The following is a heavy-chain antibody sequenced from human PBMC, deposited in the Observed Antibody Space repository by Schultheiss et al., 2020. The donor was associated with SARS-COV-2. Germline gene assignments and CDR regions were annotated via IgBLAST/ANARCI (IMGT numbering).Heavy chain of an antibody. CDR2: IYSGGST. D-gene: IGHD6-6*01. V-gene: IGHV3-53*05. CDR1: GFTVSSNY. CDR3: AKGYLYSSSSGWFDP. J-gene: IGHJ5*02. Sequence: GGSLRLSCAASGFTVSSNYMSWVRQAPGKGLEWVSVIYSGGSTYYADSVKGRFTISRDNAKNSLYLQMNSLRAEVTALYYCAKGYLYSSSSGWFDPWGQGTLVTVSS.